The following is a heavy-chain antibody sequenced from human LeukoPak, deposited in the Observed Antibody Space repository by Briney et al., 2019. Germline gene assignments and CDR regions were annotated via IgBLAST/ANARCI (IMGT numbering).Heavy chain of an antibody. J-gene: IGHJ6*03. D-gene: IGHD3-3*01. Sequence: PAGSLRLSCAASGFTFSSYAMSWVRQAPGKGLEWVSATSGSGGSTYYADSGKGRFTISRDKSKNTLYLRMNSLRAEDTAVYYCAKARSGYYQRTYYYYYMDVWGKGTTVTVSS. CDR1: GFTFSSYA. CDR3: AKARSGYYQRTYYYYYMDV. CDR2: TSGSGGST. V-gene: IGHV3-23*01.